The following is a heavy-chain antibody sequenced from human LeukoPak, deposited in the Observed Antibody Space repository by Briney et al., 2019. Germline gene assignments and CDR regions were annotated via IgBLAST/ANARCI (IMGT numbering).Heavy chain of an antibody. CDR1: GVPISSYY. D-gene: IGHD3-10*01. V-gene: IGHV4-59*12. J-gene: IGHJ5*02. CDR3: ARDLGSITMVRGVIIGWFDP. CDR2: IYYSGRT. Sequence: SETLSLTCTVSGVPISSYYWSGLRQPPGEGLEGLGYIYYSGRTIYNRSLKSRVPMSVDTSKSQFSLKLSSVTAADTAVYYCARDLGSITMVRGVIIGWFDPWGQGTLVTVSS.